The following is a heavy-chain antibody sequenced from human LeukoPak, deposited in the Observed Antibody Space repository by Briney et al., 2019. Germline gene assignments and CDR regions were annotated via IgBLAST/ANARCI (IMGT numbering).Heavy chain of an antibody. D-gene: IGHD6-6*01. Sequence: SETLSLTCAVYGGSYSGYYWSWIRQPPGKGLEWIGEINHSGSTNYNPSLKSRVTISVDTSKNQFSLKLSSVTAADTAVYYCARGTAARPGWFDPWGQGTLVTVSS. CDR2: INHSGST. V-gene: IGHV4-34*01. CDR3: ARGTAARPGWFDP. J-gene: IGHJ5*02. CDR1: GGSYSGYY.